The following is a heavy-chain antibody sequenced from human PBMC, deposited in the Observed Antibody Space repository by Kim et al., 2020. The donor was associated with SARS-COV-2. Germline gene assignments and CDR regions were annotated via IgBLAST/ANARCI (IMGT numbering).Heavy chain of an antibody. CDR2: ISSSSYI. D-gene: IGHD2-15*01. Sequence: GGSLRLSCAASGFTFSSYSMNWVRQAPGKGLEWVSSISSSSYIYYADSVKGRFTISRDNAKNSLYLQMNSLRAEDTAVYYCARGGYCSGGSCPSDAFDIWGQGTMVTVSS. CDR3: ARGGYCSGGSCPSDAFDI. CDR1: GFTFSSYS. V-gene: IGHV3-21*01. J-gene: IGHJ3*02.